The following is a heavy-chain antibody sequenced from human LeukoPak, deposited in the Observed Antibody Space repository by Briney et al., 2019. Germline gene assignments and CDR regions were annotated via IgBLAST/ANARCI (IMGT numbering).Heavy chain of an antibody. CDR2: ISWNSGSI. J-gene: IGHJ4*02. V-gene: IGHV3-9*01. CDR1: GFTFDDYA. Sequence: PGRSLRLSCAASGFTFDDYAMHWVRQASGKGLEWVSGISWNSGSIGYADSVKGRFTISRDNSKNTLYLQMNSLRAEDTAVYYCAQGHFDYWGQGTLVTVSS. CDR3: AQGHFDY.